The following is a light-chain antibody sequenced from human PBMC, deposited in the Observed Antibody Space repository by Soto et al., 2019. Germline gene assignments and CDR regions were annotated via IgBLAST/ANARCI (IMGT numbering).Light chain of an antibody. J-gene: IGLJ3*02. CDR1: SSNIGSNS. CDR3: AAWDDSLNGGV. V-gene: IGLV1-44*01. Sequence: QSVLTQPPSTSGTPGQRVTISCSGSSSNIGSNSVNWYQQLPGTAPKLLIYLNNQRPSGVPDRFSGSKSGTSVSLAISGLQSDDEADYYCAAWDDSLNGGVFGGGTKVTVL. CDR2: LNN.